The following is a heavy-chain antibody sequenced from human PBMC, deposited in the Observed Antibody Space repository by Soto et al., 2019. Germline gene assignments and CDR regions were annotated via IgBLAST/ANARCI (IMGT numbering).Heavy chain of an antibody. CDR1: GFTFSSYE. CDR2: IHTSGGTI. J-gene: IGHJ4*02. Sequence: LRLSCVASGFTFSSYEMMWVRQSPGKWLEWVSFIHTSGGTIYYADSVKGRFSISRDNAQNSLYLQMNSLRADDTAVYYCATSLSGYYYNYWGQGTLVTVSS. CDR3: ATSLSGYYYNY. V-gene: IGHV3-48*03. D-gene: IGHD3-22*01.